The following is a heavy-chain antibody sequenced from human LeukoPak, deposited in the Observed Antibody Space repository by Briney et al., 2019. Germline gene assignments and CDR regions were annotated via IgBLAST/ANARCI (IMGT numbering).Heavy chain of an antibody. V-gene: IGHV3-48*01. CDR3: ARDRPGSMDV. J-gene: IGHJ6*02. CDR2: ISSVSSNI. D-gene: IGHD3-10*01. CDR1: GFTFSSYW. Sequence: GGSLRLSCAASGFTFSSYWMSWVRQAPGKGLEWVSYISSVSSNIDYADSVKGRFTISRDNVKNSLYLQMNSLRAEDTAVYYCARDRPGSMDVWGQGTTVTVSS.